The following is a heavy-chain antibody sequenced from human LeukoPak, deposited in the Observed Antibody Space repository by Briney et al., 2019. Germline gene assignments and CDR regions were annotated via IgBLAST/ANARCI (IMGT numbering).Heavy chain of an antibody. Sequence: SQTLSLTRTVSRGSISSYYWSWIRQPPGKGLERSTYLFYSGSTDYKPSLESRVTISVDTSKNQFSLKLRSVTAADTAVYYCATVAVIRGVTYFDQWGQGTLVSVSS. D-gene: IGHD3-10*01. CDR3: ATVAVIRGVTYFDQ. CDR1: RGSISSYY. J-gene: IGHJ4*02. CDR2: LFYSGST. V-gene: IGHV4-59*01.